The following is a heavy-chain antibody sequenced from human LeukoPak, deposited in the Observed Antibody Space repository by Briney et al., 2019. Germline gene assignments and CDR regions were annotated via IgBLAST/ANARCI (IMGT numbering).Heavy chain of an antibody. CDR2: FYRGDTT. CDR1: GLSVSSSY. J-gene: IGHJ4*02. Sequence: GGSLRLSCAASGLSVSSSYMYWVRQAPGKGLEWVSFFYRGDTTYYAESVRGRFTISRDNSKNTLYLQMNSLRAEDTAVYYCAKHTADYWGQGTLVTVSS. D-gene: IGHD5-18*01. V-gene: IGHV3-53*01. CDR3: AKHTADY.